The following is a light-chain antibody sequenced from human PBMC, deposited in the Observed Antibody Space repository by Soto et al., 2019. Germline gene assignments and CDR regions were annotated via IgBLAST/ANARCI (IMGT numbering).Light chain of an antibody. Sequence: DIQMTQSPSSLSASVGDRVTITCQASQNINNYLNWYQQKPGRAPKLLIYDASNLEAGVPSRFRGSGSGTEFTLTINSLQPEDFATYYCQQYKSYLRTFGQGTKVDIK. CDR1: QNINNY. J-gene: IGKJ1*01. CDR3: QQYKSYLRT. V-gene: IGKV1-33*01. CDR2: DAS.